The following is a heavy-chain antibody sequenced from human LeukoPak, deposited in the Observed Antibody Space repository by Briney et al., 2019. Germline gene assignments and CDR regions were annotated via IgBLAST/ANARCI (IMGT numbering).Heavy chain of an antibody. CDR3: ARDRGDLHRDYAFDM. CDR2: INPRGGNT. Sequence: ASVKLSCRASVYTFTNHYLHWARQAPGQGFEWMGIINPRGGNTGYTQRFQGRLNMSRDMSTSTVYMELRSLRCDDTALFFCARDRGDLHRDYAFDMWGQGTVVTVSS. D-gene: IGHD3-10*01. CDR1: VYTFTNHY. V-gene: IGHV1-46*01. J-gene: IGHJ3*02.